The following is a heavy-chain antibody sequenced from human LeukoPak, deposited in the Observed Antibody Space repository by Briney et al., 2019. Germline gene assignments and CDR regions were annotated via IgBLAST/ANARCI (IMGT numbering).Heavy chain of an antibody. V-gene: IGHV4-39*07. D-gene: IGHD3-10*01. CDR1: GGSISSSSYY. J-gene: IGHJ4*02. CDR3: ARVGTYGSGSYLSWLDY. Sequence: SETLSLTCTVSGGSISSSSYYWGWIRQPPGKGPEWIGSIYYSGTTYYNPSLKSRVTISVDTSKNQFSLKLSSVTAADTAVYYCARVGTYGSGSYLSWLDYWGQGTLVTVSS. CDR2: IYYSGTT.